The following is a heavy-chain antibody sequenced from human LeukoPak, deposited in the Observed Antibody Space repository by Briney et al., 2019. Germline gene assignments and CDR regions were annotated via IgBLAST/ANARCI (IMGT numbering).Heavy chain of an antibody. J-gene: IGHJ5*02. D-gene: IGHD3-22*01. V-gene: IGHV3-11*05. CDR1: GFTFSDYY. CDR2: ISSSSSYT. Sequence: PGGSLRLSCAASGFTFSDYYMSWIRQAPGKGLEWVSYISSSSSYTNYADSVKGRFTISRDNAKNSLYLQMNSPRAEDTAVYYCARDGAAYYYDSSNWFDPWGQGTLVTVSS. CDR3: ARDGAAYYYDSSNWFDP.